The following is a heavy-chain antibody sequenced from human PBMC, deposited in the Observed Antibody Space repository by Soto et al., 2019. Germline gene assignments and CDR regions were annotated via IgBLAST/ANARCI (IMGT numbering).Heavy chain of an antibody. V-gene: IGHV3-23*01. J-gene: IGHJ4*02. D-gene: IGHD1-1*01. CDR3: AKELPLRTSGYFFDY. Sequence: EVQLLESGGKLVQPGGSLTLSCAASGFTFSTYAMAWVRQAPGKGLEWVSGVSASGLNTDYADPVKGRFYISRDNSKNTVSLHMNSLRAEDTALYYCAKELPLRTSGYFFDYWGQRTPVTVSS. CDR1: GFTFSTYA. CDR2: VSASGLNT.